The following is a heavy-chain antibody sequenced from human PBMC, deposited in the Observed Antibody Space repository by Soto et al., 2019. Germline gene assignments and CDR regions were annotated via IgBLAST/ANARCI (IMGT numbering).Heavy chain of an antibody. CDR2: FYYTGST. J-gene: IGHJ4*02. D-gene: IGHD3-10*01. Sequence: SGTLSLTCTVSGGSVSSSSYYWGWIRQPPGRGLEWIGTFYYTGSTYYNPSLNNRVTISINTSKNQFSLRLSSVTAADTAVYYCARAPRGNYGYPSNFDYWGQGTLVTVSS. V-gene: IGHV4-39*07. CDR1: GGSVSSSSYY. CDR3: ARAPRGNYGYPSNFDY.